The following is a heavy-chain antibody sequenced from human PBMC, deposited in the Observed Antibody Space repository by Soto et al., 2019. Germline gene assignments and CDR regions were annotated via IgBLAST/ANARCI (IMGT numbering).Heavy chain of an antibody. CDR1: GYTFTGYG. D-gene: IGHD3-10*01. CDR3: ARGWGEY. V-gene: IGHV1-18*01. CDR2: ISCYNGDT. Sequence: QGQLVQSGPEVKMPGASWKVSCKASGYTFTGYGISWVRQDPGQGLEWLGRISCYNGDTNYAQKFQGRVAMTTDTSTNTAYMELRSLGSDDTAMYYCARGWGEYWGQGTLVTVSS. J-gene: IGHJ4*02.